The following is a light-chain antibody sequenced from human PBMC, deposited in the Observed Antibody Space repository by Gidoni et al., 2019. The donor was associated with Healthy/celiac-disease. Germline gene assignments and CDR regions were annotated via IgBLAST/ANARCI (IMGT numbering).Light chain of an antibody. Sequence: SYELTQPLSVSVALGQTARITCGGNNIGSKNVHWYQQKPGQAPVLVIYRDSNRPAGIPERFSGSNSGNTATRTISIAQAGDEADYYCQVWDISTVVFGGGTKLTVL. CDR2: RDS. CDR1: NIGSKN. J-gene: IGLJ2*01. CDR3: QVWDISTVV. V-gene: IGLV3-9*01.